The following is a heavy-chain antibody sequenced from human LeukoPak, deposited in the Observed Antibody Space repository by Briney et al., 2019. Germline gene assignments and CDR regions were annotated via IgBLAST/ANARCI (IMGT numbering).Heavy chain of an antibody. J-gene: IGHJ4*02. V-gene: IGHV3-23*01. CDR1: GFTFSSYA. CDR2: ISGSGGST. Sequence: PGGSLRLSCAASGFTFSSYAMSWVRQAPGKGLEWVSAISGSGGSTYYADSVKGRFTISRDNSKNTLYLQMNSLRAEDTAVYYCARQRSVAGTYFDYWGQGTLVTVSS. CDR3: ARQRSVAGTYFDY. D-gene: IGHD6-19*01.